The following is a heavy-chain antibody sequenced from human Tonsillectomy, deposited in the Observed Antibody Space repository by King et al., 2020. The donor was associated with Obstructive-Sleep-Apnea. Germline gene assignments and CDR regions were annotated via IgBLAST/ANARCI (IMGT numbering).Heavy chain of an antibody. J-gene: IGHJ4*02. D-gene: IGHD3-22*01. CDR3: ARGYYYDSRGYYSPFDH. V-gene: IGHV4-59*01. CDR2: IYYSGST. CDR1: GGSISNYY. Sequence: VQLQESGPGLVKPSETLSLTCSVSGGSISNYYWSWIRQPPGKGLEWIGYIYYSGSTNFNPSLKSRVTISVDTSKNEFSLKLTSVTAADTAVYYCARGYYYDSRGYYSPFDHWGQGTLVTVSS.